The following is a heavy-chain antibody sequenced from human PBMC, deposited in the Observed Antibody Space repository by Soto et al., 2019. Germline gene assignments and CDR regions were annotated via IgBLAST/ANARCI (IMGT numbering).Heavy chain of an antibody. Sequence: GASVKVSCKASGYTFTNYGISWVRQAPGQGLEWMGWITTAHAKTTYAQKFQGRVTMTTDTSTSTAYMELRSLRSDDTAVYYCATRSPAFDYWGQGTLVTVSS. V-gene: IGHV1-18*01. CDR2: ITTAHAKT. CDR1: GYTFTNYG. CDR3: ATRSPAFDY. J-gene: IGHJ4*02.